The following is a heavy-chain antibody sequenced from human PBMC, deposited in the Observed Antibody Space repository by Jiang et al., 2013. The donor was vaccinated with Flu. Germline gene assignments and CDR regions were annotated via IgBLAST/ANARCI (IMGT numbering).Heavy chain of an antibody. CDR1: SSYA. CDR2: VIPXLGIA. V-gene: IGHV1-69*10. D-gene: IGHD5-24*01. J-gene: IGHJ4*02. Sequence: SSYAISWVRQAPGQGLEWMGGVIPXLGIANYAQKFQGRVTITADKSTSTAYMELSSLRSEDTAVYYCATVPGGEMASDRGYWGQGTLVTVSS. CDR3: ATVPGGEMASDRGY.